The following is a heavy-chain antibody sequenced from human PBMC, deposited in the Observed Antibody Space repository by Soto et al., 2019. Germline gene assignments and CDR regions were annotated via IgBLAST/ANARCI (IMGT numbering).Heavy chain of an antibody. Sequence: TLSLTCTVSGGSISSDDYYWTCIRQAPGEGLEWIGYIYYTGRTLYNPSLKSRLTISIDTSKNQFSLKLISVSAADTAVYYCARDRSNSPDFFDDWGQGTLVTVSS. D-gene: IGHD6-6*01. CDR1: GGSISSDDYY. J-gene: IGHJ4*02. CDR3: ARDRSNSPDFFDD. V-gene: IGHV4-30-4*01. CDR2: IYYTGRT.